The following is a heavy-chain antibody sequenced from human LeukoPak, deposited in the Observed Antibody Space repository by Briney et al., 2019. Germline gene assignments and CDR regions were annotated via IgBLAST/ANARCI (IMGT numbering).Heavy chain of an antibody. J-gene: IGHJ4*02. Sequence: GGSLRLSCAASGFIFSNAWMSWVRQAPGKGLGCVSIIYSGDTTYYADSVKGRFTISRDNAKNFLYLQMNSLRAEDTAVYYCARTYYDILTGYDPYFDYWGQGILVTVSS. CDR2: IYSGDTT. CDR3: ARTYYDILTGYDPYFDY. V-gene: IGHV3-66*01. CDR1: GFIFSNAW. D-gene: IGHD3-9*01.